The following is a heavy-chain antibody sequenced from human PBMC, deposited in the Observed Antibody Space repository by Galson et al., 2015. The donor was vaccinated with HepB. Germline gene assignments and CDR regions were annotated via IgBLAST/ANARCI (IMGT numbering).Heavy chain of an antibody. CDR2: INEDGSAK. V-gene: IGHV3-7*01. Sequence: SLRLSCAASGFTFSSSWMGWVRQAPGKELEWVANINEDGSAKYYVDSVKGRFTISRDNAKSSLYLQMNSLRAEDTAQYYCGRYGYDSALDYWGQGTLVTVSS. J-gene: IGHJ4*02. CDR1: GFTFSSSW. CDR3: GRYGYDSALDY. D-gene: IGHD6-19*01.